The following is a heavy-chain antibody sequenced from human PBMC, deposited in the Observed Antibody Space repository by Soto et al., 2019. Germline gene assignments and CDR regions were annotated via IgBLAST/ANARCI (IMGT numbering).Heavy chain of an antibody. J-gene: IGHJ6*02. V-gene: IGHV1-69*12. D-gene: IGHD5-12*01. CDR2: FIPIFPTP. CDR3: ARDKDRLQLGGNYYYILDV. Sequence: QVQLEQSGAEVKKPGSSVKVSCKASGGTFSTSAISWVRQAPGQGLEWMGGFIPIFPTPDYAHKFQGRLTITADESTSTAYMELSGPKSDETAVYYCARDKDRLQLGGNYYYILDVWGQGTTVTVSS. CDR1: GGTFSTSA.